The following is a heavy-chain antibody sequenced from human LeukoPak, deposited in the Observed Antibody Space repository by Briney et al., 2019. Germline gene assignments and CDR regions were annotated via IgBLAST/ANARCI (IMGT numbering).Heavy chain of an antibody. V-gene: IGHV4-39*01. CDR1: GGSISSSSYY. J-gene: IGHJ4*02. Sequence: TPSETLSLTCTVSGGSISSSSYYWGWIRQPPGKGLEWIGSIYYSGSTYYNPSLKSRVTISVDTSKNQFSLKLSSVTAADTAVYYCASLFYGGGYWGQGTLVTVSS. CDR3: ASLFYGGGY. CDR2: IYYSGST. D-gene: IGHD2/OR15-2a*01.